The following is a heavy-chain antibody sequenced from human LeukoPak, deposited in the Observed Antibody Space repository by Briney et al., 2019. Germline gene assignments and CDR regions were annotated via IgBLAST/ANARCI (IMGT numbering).Heavy chain of an antibody. CDR2: IYYSGST. CDR1: GGSISSSSYY. J-gene: IGHJ4*02. V-gene: IGHV4-39*07. Sequence: SETLSLTCTVSGGSISSSSYYWGWIRQPPGKGLEWIGSIYYSGSTYYNPSLKSRVTISVDTSKNQFSLKLSSVTAADTAVYYCARERGVVPAALVDWGQGTLVTVSS. CDR3: ARERGVVPAALVD. D-gene: IGHD2-2*01.